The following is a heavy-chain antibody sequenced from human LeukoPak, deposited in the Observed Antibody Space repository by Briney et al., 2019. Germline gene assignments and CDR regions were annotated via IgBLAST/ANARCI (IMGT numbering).Heavy chain of an antibody. CDR2: ISSSGSYI. V-gene: IGHV3-21*01. CDR1: GFTFSSYS. Sequence: GGSLRLSCAASGFTFSSYSMNWVRQAPGKGLEWVSSISSSGSYIYYADSVKGRFTISRDNAKNSLYLQMNSLRAEDTAVYYCARAPGWLLSNFDYWGQGTLVTVSS. D-gene: IGHD3-3*01. J-gene: IGHJ4*02. CDR3: ARAPGWLLSNFDY.